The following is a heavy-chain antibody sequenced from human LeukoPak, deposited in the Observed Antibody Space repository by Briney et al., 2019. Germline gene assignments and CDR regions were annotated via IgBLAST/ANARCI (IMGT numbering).Heavy chain of an antibody. J-gene: IGHJ5*02. CDR2: ISSSGSTI. Sequence: GGSLRLSCAASGFTFSSYEMNWVRQAPGKGLEWVSYISSSGSTIYYADSVKGRFNISRDNAKNSLYLQMNSLRAEDTAVYYCAKVRGDFFLAWFDPWGQGTLVTVSS. CDR3: AKVRGDFFLAWFDP. D-gene: IGHD2-21*02. V-gene: IGHV3-48*03. CDR1: GFTFSSYE.